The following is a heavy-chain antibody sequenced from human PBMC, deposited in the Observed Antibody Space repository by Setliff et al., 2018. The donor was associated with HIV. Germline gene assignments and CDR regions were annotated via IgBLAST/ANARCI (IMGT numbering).Heavy chain of an antibody. CDR3: ARSPRTATTISARFHYMDV. J-gene: IGHJ6*03. CDR1: GGSISSGGSY. CDR2: IYYNGVT. V-gene: IGHV4-31*03. Sequence: SETLSLTCTVSGGSISSGGSYWTWIRHHPGKGLEWIGYIYYNGVTYYHPSLKSRVTISADTSKKNQFSLNLSSVTAADTAFYYCARSPRTATTISARFHYMDVWGKGTTVTVSS. D-gene: IGHD2-15*01.